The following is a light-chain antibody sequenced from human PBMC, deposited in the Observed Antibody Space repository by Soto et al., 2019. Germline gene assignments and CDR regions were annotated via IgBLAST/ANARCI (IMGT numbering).Light chain of an antibody. CDR2: EVS. CDR1: SSDVGAYNY. V-gene: IGLV2-14*01. Sequence: QSVLTQPASVSGSPGQSITISCTGTSSDVGAYNYVSWYQQHPGKAPKLMIYEVSNRTSGVSNRFSGSKSGNTASLTISGLQAEDEADYYCSSYTSRSTLDYVFGSGTKLTVL. J-gene: IGLJ1*01. CDR3: SSYTSRSTLDYV.